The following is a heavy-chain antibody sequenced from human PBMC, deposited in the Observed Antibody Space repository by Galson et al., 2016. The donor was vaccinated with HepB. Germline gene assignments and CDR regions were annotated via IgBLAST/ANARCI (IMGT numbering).Heavy chain of an antibody. CDR1: GGTFNTYA. J-gene: IGHJ4*02. CDR3: AYDRFGSGSYFDY. Sequence: SVKVSCKASGGTFNTYAMNWVRQAPGQGLEWLGNIIPISATTNYAQRFQDRVTINTDDSTSTAYLELSSLRSEDTAVYYCAYDRFGSGSYFDYWGQGSLGTVSS. CDR2: IIPISATT. V-gene: IGHV1-69*05. D-gene: IGHD3-10*01.